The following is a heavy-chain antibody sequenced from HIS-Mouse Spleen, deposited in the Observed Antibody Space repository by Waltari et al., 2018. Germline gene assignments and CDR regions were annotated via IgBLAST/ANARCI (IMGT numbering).Heavy chain of an antibody. J-gene: IGHJ4*02. CDR2: IKQDGSEK. CDR3: AREGDSGSYFDY. V-gene: IGHV3-7*01. CDR1: GFTFSRYW. D-gene: IGHD1-26*01. Sequence: EVQLVESGGGLVQPGGSLRLSWAASGFTFSRYWMSWVRQAPGKGLEWVANIKQDGSEKYYVDSVKGRFTISRDNAKNSLYLQMNSLRAEDTAVYYCAREGDSGSYFDYWGQGTLVTVSS.